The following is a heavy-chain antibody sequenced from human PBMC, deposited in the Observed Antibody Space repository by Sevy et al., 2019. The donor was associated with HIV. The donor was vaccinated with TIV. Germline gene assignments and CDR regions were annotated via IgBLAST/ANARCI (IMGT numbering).Heavy chain of an antibody. CDR1: GFTFSSYW. V-gene: IGHV3-7*01. Sequence: GGSLRLSCAASGFTFSSYWMSWVRQAPGKGLEWVANIKQDGSEKYYVDSVKGRFTISRDNAKNSLYLQMYSLRAEDTAVYYCARHVGRGYDFWSGYPYYYYYGMDVWGQGTTVTVSS. D-gene: IGHD3-3*01. CDR2: IKQDGSEK. CDR3: ARHVGRGYDFWSGYPYYYYYGMDV. J-gene: IGHJ6*02.